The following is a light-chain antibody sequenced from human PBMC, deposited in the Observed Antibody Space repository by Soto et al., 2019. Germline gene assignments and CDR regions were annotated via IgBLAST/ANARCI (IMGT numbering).Light chain of an antibody. Sequence: DIQMTQSPSTLSASVGDRVTITCRASQSISSWLAWYQQKPGKAPKLLIYAASTLESGVPSRFSGSGSGTEFTLTISSLQADDFSTYKCQQYNSYWTFGQGTKVEIK. CDR2: AAS. J-gene: IGKJ1*01. CDR1: QSISSW. V-gene: IGKV1-5*01. CDR3: QQYNSYWT.